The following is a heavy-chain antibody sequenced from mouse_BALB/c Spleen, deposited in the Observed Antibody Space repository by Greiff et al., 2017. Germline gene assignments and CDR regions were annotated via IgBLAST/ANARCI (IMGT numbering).Heavy chain of an antibody. CDR2: ISSGGSYT. V-gene: IGHV5-9-4*01. CDR3: ARAPNYYGSSYAAMDY. D-gene: IGHD1-1*01. CDR1: GFTFSSYA. J-gene: IGHJ4*01. Sequence: EVKVVESGGGLVKPGGSLKLSCAASGFTFSSYAMSWVRQSPEKRLEWVAEISSGGSYTYYPDTVTGRFTISRDNAKNTLYLEMSSLRSEDTAMYYCARAPNYYGSSYAAMDYWGQGTSVTVSS.